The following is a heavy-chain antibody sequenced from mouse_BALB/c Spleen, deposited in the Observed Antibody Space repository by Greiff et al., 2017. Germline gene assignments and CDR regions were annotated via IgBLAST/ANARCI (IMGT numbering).Heavy chain of an antibody. CDR1: GYTFTSYV. D-gene: IGHD1-1*01. Sequence: VQLQQSGPELVKPGASVKMSCKASGYTFTSYVMHWVKQKPGQGLEWIGYINPYNDGTKYNEKFKGKATLTSDKSSSTAYMELSSLTSADSAVYYCARSGYCGSSPYCYLDVWGAGTTVTVSS. CDR3: ARSGYCGSSPYCYLDV. CDR2: INPYNDGT. V-gene: IGHV1-14*01. J-gene: IGHJ1*01.